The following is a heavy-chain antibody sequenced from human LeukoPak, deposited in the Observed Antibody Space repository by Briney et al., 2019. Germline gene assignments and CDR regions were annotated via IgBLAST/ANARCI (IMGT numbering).Heavy chain of an antibody. CDR3: ARQEGSGSPHYYYYVMDV. J-gene: IGHJ6*02. CDR2: IYYSGST. V-gene: IGHV4-59*08. D-gene: IGHD3-10*01. Sequence: SETLSLTCTVSGGSISSYYWSWIRQPPGKGLEWIGYIYYSGSTNYNPSLKSRVTISVDTSKNQFSLKLSSVTAADTAVYYCARQEGSGSPHYYYYVMDVWGQGTTVTVSS. CDR1: GGSISSYY.